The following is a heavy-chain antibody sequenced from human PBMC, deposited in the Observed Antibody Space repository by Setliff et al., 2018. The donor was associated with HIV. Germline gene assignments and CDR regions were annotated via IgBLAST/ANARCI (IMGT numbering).Heavy chain of an antibody. D-gene: IGHD1-26*01. Sequence: ETLSLTCTVSGGSISTYYWSWIRQPPGKGLEWIGYIYYSGSTNYKPSLKSRVTISVDTSKNQFSLKLSSVTAADTAVYYCARGQPQGGGTYWSAFDIWGQGTMVTVSS. V-gene: IGHV4-59*01. J-gene: IGHJ3*02. CDR3: ARGQPQGGGTYWSAFDI. CDR1: GGSISTYY. CDR2: IYYSGST.